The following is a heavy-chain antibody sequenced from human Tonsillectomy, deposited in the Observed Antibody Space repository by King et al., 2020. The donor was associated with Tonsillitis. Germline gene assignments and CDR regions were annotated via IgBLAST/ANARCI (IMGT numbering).Heavy chain of an antibody. CDR2: ISAYDGYT. Sequence: VQLVESGAEVKKPGASVKVSCKASGYTFTSFGISWVRLAPGQGLEWMGWISAYDGYTNYAQKLQGRVTMPTDSSTSTAYMELRSLRSDDTAVYYCARDPGYSSGWYLDYWGQGTLVTVSS. D-gene: IGHD6-19*01. J-gene: IGHJ4*02. V-gene: IGHV1-18*01. CDR3: ARDPGYSSGWYLDY. CDR1: GYTFTSFG.